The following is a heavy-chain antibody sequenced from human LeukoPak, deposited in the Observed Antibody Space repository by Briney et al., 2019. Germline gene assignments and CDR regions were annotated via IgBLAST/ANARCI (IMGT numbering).Heavy chain of an antibody. CDR2: IYSGGST. D-gene: IGHD2-2*01. V-gene: IGHV3-66*02. CDR1: GFTVSSNY. CDR3: ARWGDCSSTSCRHYYYYYMDV. Sequence: GGSLRLSCAASGFTVSSNYMSWVRQAPGKGLEWVSVIYSGGSTYYADSVKGRFTISRDNSKNTLYLQMNSLRAEDTAVYYCARWGDCSSTSCRHYYYYYMDVWGKGTTVTVSS. J-gene: IGHJ6*03.